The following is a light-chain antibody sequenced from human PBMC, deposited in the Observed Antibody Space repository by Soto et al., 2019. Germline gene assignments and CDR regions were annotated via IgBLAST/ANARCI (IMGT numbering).Light chain of an antibody. J-gene: IGKJ1*01. V-gene: IGKV3-11*01. Sequence: EIVLTHSPATLSLSPCERATLSSRASQSVSSYLAWYQQKPGQAPRLLIYDASNRATGIPARFSGSGSGTDFTLTISRLEPEDFAVYYCQQYGNSRTFGQGTKV. CDR1: QSVSSY. CDR3: QQYGNSRT. CDR2: DAS.